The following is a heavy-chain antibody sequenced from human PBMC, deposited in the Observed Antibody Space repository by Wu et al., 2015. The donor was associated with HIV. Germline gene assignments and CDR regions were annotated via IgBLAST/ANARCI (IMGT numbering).Heavy chain of an antibody. V-gene: IGHV1-8*01. D-gene: IGHD3-22*01. CDR1: ENTFISYD. CDR2: VNPNNGNT. J-gene: IGHJ3*02. Sequence: QVQLVQSGAEVKKPGASVKVSCKASENTFISYDLNWVRQATGQGLEWMGWVNPNNGNTGYAQKFQGRVTMTRNTSINAAYMELSSLRSEDTAVYYCARPFPPFMIVVLTVSFDIVGPRDKWSPSL. CDR3: ARPFPPFMIVVLTVSFDI.